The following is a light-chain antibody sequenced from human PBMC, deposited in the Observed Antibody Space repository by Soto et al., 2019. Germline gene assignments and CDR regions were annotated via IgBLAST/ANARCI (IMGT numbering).Light chain of an antibody. V-gene: IGKV3-20*01. CDR3: QQYGSAPWT. CDR2: GAS. Sequence: EIVLTQSPGTLSLSPWERATLSCRASQSVGSSHLAWYQQKPGQAPRLLIYGASSRATGIPDRFSGSGSGTDFPLTISRLEPEDFAVYYCQQYGSAPWTFGQGTKVDI. J-gene: IGKJ1*01. CDR1: QSVGSSH.